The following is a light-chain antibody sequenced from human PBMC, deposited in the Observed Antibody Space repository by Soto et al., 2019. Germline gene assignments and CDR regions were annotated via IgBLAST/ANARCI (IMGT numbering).Light chain of an antibody. Sequence: QSVLTQPPSVSAAPGQKVTISCSGSSSNIGTNYVSWYQQLPGTAPKLLIYDNNKRPSGIPDRFSGSKSGTSATLCITGLQTGDEADYYCGTWDSSLSAGVVFGGGTKLTVL. CDR1: SSNIGTNY. V-gene: IGLV1-51*01. CDR2: DNN. J-gene: IGLJ2*01. CDR3: GTWDSSLSAGVV.